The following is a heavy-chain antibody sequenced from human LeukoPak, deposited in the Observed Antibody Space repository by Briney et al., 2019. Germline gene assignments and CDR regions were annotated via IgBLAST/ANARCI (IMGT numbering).Heavy chain of an antibody. D-gene: IGHD5-12*01. Sequence: SETLSLTCTVSGGSISSYYWSWIRQPAGKGLEWIGRIYTSGSTNYNPSLKSRVTISVDTSKNQFSLKLSSVTAADTAVYYCARHGFRLRLNNWYFDLWGRGTLVTVSS. J-gene: IGHJ2*01. V-gene: IGHV4-4*07. CDR1: GGSISSYY. CDR2: IYTSGST. CDR3: ARHGFRLRLNNWYFDL.